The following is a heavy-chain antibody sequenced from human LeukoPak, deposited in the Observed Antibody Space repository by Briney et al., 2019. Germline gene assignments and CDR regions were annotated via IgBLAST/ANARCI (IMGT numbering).Heavy chain of an antibody. Sequence: SETLSLTCTVSGGSISSYYWSWIRQPPGKGLEWIGYIYYSGSTNYNPSLKSRVTISVDTSKNQFSLKLSSVTAADTAVYYCARHRTPRGYSGYDPYYYYGMDVWGQGITVTVSS. V-gene: IGHV4-59*08. CDR1: GGSISSYY. CDR2: IYYSGST. D-gene: IGHD5-12*01. J-gene: IGHJ6*02. CDR3: ARHRTPRGYSGYDPYYYYGMDV.